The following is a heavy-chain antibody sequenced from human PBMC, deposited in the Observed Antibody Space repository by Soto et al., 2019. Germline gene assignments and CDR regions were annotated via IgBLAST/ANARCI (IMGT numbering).Heavy chain of an antibody. J-gene: IGHJ4*02. CDR3: GKVDCGSAGCQLIHY. CDR2: ISGGDSRT. CDR1: GFTFSNFA. V-gene: IGHV3-23*01. D-gene: IGHD2-2*01. Sequence: QLLESGGGLVQPGGSLRLSCVASGFTFSNFAMSWVRQAPGKGLEWVSRISGGDSRTFYADSVKGRFSVSRDNSKNTFDLQISSLGGEDTAVYYCGKVDCGSAGCQLIHYWGQGTLVTVSS.